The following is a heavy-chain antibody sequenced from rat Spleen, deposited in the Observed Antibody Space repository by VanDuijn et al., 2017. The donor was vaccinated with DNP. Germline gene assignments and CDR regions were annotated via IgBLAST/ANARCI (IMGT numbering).Heavy chain of an antibody. J-gene: IGHJ1*01. D-gene: IGHD1-7*01. CDR2: ISYSGST. CDR3: AIWTSYFYS. V-gene: IGHV3-1*01. CDR1: GYSITTNF. Sequence: EVQLQESGPGLVEPSQSLSLTCSVTGYSITTNFWGWIRKFPGNKMEYIGHISYSGSTNYNPSLKSRISITRDTSKNHFFLQLNSVTTEYTSTYYCAIWTSYFYSWGPVTMFTVSS.